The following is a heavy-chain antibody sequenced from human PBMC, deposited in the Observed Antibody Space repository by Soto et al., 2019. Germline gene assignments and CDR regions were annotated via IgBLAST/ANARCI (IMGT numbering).Heavy chain of an antibody. Sequence: EVQLVESGGGLVQPGGSLRLSCAASGFTFTSYWMSWVRQAPGKGLEWVASIKQDGSEKYYVDSVKGRFTISRDNAKNSLYLQVNSQRAEDTAVYYCAATLYRTSTTGGGVWGQGTTVTVSS. CDR1: GFTFTSYW. D-gene: IGHD2-2*01. CDR2: IKQDGSEK. J-gene: IGHJ6*02. V-gene: IGHV3-7*01. CDR3: AATLYRTSTTGGGV.